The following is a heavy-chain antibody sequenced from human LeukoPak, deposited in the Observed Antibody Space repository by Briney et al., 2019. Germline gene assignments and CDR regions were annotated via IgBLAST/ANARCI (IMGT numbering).Heavy chain of an antibody. CDR3: AKDISGLVPTILDY. CDR1: GFTFSSYA. V-gene: IGHV3-23*01. Sequence: GGSLRISCAASGFTFSSYAMSWVRQAPGKGLEWVSAISASGGSTYYADSVKGRFTISRHNSKNTLYLQMNSLRAEDTAVYYCAKDISGLVPTILDYWGQGTLVTVSS. D-gene: IGHD5-12*01. CDR2: ISASGGST. J-gene: IGHJ4*02.